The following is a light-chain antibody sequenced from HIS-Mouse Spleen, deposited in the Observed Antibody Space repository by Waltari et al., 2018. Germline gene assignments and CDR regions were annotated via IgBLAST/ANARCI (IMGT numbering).Light chain of an antibody. Sequence: SYELTQPPSVSVSPGQTARITCSGDALPKKYHYWYQQKSGQAPVLVIYEDSKRPSGISERFSGSSSGTMTTLTISGAQVEDEADYYCYSTDSSGNHRVFGGGTKLTVL. J-gene: IGLJ2*01. V-gene: IGLV3-10*01. CDR3: YSTDSSGNHRV. CDR1: ALPKKY. CDR2: EDS.